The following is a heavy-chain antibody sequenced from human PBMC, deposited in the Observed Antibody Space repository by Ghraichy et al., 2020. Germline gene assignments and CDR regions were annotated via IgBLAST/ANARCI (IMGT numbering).Heavy chain of an antibody. V-gene: IGHV4-39*01. J-gene: IGHJ3*02. CDR1: GGSISSSNYY. Sequence: SETLSLTCTVSGGSISSSNYYWGWIRQPPGKGLEWIGSIYYSGSTYSGSTYYNPSLKSRVTISVDTSKNQFSLKLSSVTAADTAVYYCATRYSSGRDAFDIWGQGTMVTVSS. CDR3: ATRYSSGRDAFDI. D-gene: IGHD6-19*01. CDR2: IYYSGSTYSGST.